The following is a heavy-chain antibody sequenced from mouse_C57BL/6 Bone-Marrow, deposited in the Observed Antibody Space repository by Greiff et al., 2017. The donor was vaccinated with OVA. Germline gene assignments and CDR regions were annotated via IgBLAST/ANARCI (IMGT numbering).Heavy chain of an antibody. J-gene: IGHJ2*01. D-gene: IGHD2-3*01. CDR3: TREDGWYYFDY. CDR1: GYTFTSYW. Sequence: VQLQQSGPVLARPGASVKMSCKTSGYTFTSYWMHWVKQRPGQGLEWIGAIYPGNSDTSYNQKFKGKAKLTAVTSASTAYMELSSLTNEDPAVYYCTREDGWYYFDYWGQGTTLTVSS. V-gene: IGHV1-5*01. CDR2: IYPGNSDT.